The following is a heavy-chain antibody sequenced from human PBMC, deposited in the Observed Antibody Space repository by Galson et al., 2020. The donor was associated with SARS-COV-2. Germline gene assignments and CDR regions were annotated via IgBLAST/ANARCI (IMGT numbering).Heavy chain of an antibody. D-gene: IGHD3-22*01. CDR1: GFTFSSYW. Sequence: GGSLRLSCAASGFTFSSYWMHWVRQAPGKGLVWVSRINSDGSSTSYADSVKGRFTISRDNAKNTLYLQMNSLRAEDTAVYYCARGETYYYDSSGYYPRLDYWGQGTLVTVSS. CDR3: ARGETYYYDSSGYYPRLDY. J-gene: IGHJ4*02. CDR2: INSDGSST. V-gene: IGHV3-74*01.